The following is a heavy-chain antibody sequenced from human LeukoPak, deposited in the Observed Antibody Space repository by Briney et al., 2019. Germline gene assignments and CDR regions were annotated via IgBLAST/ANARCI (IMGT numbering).Heavy chain of an antibody. CDR1: GYTFTGYY. Sequence: GASVKVSCKASGYTFTGYYMHWVRQAPGQGLEWMGWINPNSGGTNYAQKFQGRVTMTRDTSISTAYMELSRLRSDDTAVYYCARDLLWFGEAQRERWFDPWGQGTLVTVPS. V-gene: IGHV1-2*02. CDR2: INPNSGGT. CDR3: ARDLLWFGEAQRERWFDP. D-gene: IGHD3-10*01. J-gene: IGHJ5*02.